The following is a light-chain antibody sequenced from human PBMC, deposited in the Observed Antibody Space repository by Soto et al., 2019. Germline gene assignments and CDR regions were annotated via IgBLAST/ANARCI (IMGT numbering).Light chain of an antibody. CDR2: EVN. CDR1: SSDVGGYNY. CDR3: NSQTSSGIRV. V-gene: IGLV2-8*01. J-gene: IGLJ1*01. Sequence: QSVLTQPPSASGSPGQSVAISCTGTSSDVGGYNYVSWYQQHPGKAPKLMIYEVNKRPSGVPDRFSGSKSGNTASLTVSGLQAEDEADYYCNSQTSSGIRVFGTGTKVTVL.